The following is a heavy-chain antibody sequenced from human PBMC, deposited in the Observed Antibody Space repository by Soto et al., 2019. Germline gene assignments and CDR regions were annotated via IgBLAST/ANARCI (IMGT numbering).Heavy chain of an antibody. CDR3: ARHGYFSGGSCYSIDI. D-gene: IGHD2-15*01. CDR2: IYYSGST. J-gene: IGHJ3*02. Sequence: QLQLQESGPGLVKPSETLSLTCTVSGGSISSSSYYWGWIRQPPGQGLEWIGSIYYSGSTYYNPSLKSRVTISVDTSKNQFPLKRSSVTAADTAVYYCARHGYFSGGSCYSIDIWGQVTMVTVSS. CDR1: GGSISSSSYY. V-gene: IGHV4-39*01.